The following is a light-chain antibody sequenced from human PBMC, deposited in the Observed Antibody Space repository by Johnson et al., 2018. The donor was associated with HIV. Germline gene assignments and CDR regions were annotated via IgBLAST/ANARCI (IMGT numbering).Light chain of an antibody. CDR3: GAWDSSLSAHYV. J-gene: IGLJ1*01. CDR2: DNN. CDR1: SSNIGSTY. V-gene: IGLV1-51*01. Sequence: QSVLTQPPSVSAAPGQKVTISCSGGSSNIGSTYVSWYQQVPGTAPKLLIYDNNKRPSGIPDRFSASESGTSATLGITGLQTGDEADYYCGAWDSSLSAHYVFGTGTKVTVL.